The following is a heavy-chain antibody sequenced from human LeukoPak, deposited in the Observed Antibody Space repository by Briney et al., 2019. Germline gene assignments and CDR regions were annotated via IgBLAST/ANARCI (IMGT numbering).Heavy chain of an antibody. CDR2: ISAYNGNT. CDR3: AREGSITMVRGVINY. V-gene: IGHV1-18*01. J-gene: IGHJ4*02. CDR1: GYTFTSYG. D-gene: IGHD3-10*01. Sequence: GASVKVSCKASGYTFTSYGISWVRQAPGQGLEWMGWISAYNGNTNYAQKLQGRVTMTTDTSTSTAYMELRSLRSDDTAVYCCAREGSITMVRGVINYWGQGTPVTVSA.